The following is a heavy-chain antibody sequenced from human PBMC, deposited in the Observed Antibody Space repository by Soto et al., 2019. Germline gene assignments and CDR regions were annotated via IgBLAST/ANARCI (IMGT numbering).Heavy chain of an antibody. D-gene: IGHD2-8*02. CDR3: LRESRHTGGQH. CDR2: VSHYGTVQ. V-gene: IGHV3-30*03. J-gene: IGHJ1*01. Sequence: WVSKNQGKGLELVAVVSHYGTVQHYGDSVKGRFTISRDNTKSTLYLQMNSLRPEDTAVYFFLRESRHTGGQH.